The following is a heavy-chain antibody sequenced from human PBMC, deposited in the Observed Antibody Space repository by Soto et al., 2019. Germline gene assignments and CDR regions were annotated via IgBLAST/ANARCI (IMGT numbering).Heavy chain of an antibody. Sequence: QVQLVQSGAEVLKPGASVKLSCKASGDTFDTFAISWVRQAPGRGLEWMGGIIPLFRTPDYAQKFQGRVTITADVSTSTAYMELSSLRSEDTAVYYCARDKDRGQQGGNYYYALDVWGQGTTVTVSS. J-gene: IGHJ6*02. CDR1: GDTFDTFA. D-gene: IGHD1-1*01. V-gene: IGHV1-69*12. CDR3: ARDKDRGQQGGNYYYALDV. CDR2: IIPLFRTP.